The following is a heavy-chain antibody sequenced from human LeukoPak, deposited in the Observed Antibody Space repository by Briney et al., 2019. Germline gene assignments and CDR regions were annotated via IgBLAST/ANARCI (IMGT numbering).Heavy chain of an antibody. Sequence: SVKVSCKASGGTFSSYAISWVRQAPGQGLEWMGGIIPIFGTVNYAQKFQGRVTITADESTSTAYMELSSLRSEDTAVYYCARDRGYCSGGSCYSGGYNWFDPWGQGTLVTVSS. CDR2: IIPIFGTV. V-gene: IGHV1-69*13. CDR1: GGTFSSYA. CDR3: ARDRGYCSGGSCYSGGYNWFDP. J-gene: IGHJ5*02. D-gene: IGHD2-15*01.